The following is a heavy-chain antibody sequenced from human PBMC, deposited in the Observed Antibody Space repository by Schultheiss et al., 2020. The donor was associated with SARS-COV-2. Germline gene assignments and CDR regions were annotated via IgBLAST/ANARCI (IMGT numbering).Heavy chain of an antibody. Sequence: SETLSLTCTVSGGSISSSSYYWGWIRQPPGKGLEWIGSIYYSGSTYYNPSLKSRVTVSVDTSRNQFSLKLSSVTAADTAVYYCARGGATRWFDPWGQGTLVTVSS. J-gene: IGHJ5*02. V-gene: IGHV4-39*07. CDR2: IYYSGST. CDR1: GGSISSSSYY. CDR3: ARGGATRWFDP. D-gene: IGHD6-25*01.